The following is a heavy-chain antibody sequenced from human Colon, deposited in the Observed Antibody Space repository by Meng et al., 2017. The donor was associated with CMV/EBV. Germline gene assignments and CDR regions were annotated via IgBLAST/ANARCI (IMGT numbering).Heavy chain of an antibody. CDR2: ISHTSRTI. V-gene: IGHV3-11*01. J-gene: IGHJ1*01. D-gene: IGHD3-22*01. CDR3: ASKKWDDSFIRYPLFQN. Sequence: IPFSDSYINWIRQAPGKGLEWLSYISHTSRTIYYVDSVKGRFTISRDNAKNLVFLEMTSLTPDDTAIYYCASKKWDDSFIRYPLFQNWGQGTLVTVSS. CDR1: IPFSDSY.